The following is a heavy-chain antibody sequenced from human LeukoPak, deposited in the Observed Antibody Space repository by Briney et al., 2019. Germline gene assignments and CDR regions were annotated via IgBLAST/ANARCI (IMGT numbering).Heavy chain of an antibody. CDR2: INPNSGGT. J-gene: IGHJ5*02. V-gene: IGHV1-2*02. Sequence: VASVKVFCKASGYTFTGYYMHWVRQAPGQGLEWMGWINPNSGGTNYEQKFQGRVIMTRDTSISTAYMELSRLRFDDTAVYYCARHMTTANNWFDPWGQGTLVTVSS. CDR1: GYTFTGYY. CDR3: ARHMTTANNWFDP. D-gene: IGHD4-17*01.